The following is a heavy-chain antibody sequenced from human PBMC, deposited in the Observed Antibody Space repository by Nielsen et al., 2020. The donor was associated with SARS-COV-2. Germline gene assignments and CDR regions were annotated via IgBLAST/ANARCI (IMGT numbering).Heavy chain of an antibody. CDR3: ARETYYDFWSGYYGFAP. V-gene: IGHV4-34*01. CDR1: GGSLSGYY. J-gene: IGHJ5*02. Sequence: SETLSLTCAVYGGSLSGYYWSWIRQPPGKGLEWIGEINHRGSTNYNPSLKSRVTISVDTSKNQFSLKLSSVTAADTAVYYCARETYYDFWSGYYGFAPWGQGTLVTVSS. D-gene: IGHD3-3*01. CDR2: INHRGST.